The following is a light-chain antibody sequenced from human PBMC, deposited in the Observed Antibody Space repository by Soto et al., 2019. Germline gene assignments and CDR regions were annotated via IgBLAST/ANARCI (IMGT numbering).Light chain of an antibody. J-gene: IGLJ7*01. V-gene: IGLV1-47*01. Sequence: QSVLTQQPSASGTPGKSVTISCSGSSSTIGNFYVYWYQQLPGTAPALLIYQNNQPHLGVPDRFSGSKSGASASLAISGLRSEDEADYYCAAWDDSLSGPGVFGGGTQRTVL. CDR3: AAWDDSLSGPGV. CDR2: QNN. CDR1: SSTIGNFY.